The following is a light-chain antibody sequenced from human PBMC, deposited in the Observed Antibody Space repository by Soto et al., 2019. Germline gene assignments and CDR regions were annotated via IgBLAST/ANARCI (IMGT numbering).Light chain of an antibody. CDR3: QQYGSSSWT. V-gene: IGKV3-20*01. Sequence: EIVMTQSPATLSVSPGERATLSCRASQSVSSSYLAWYQQKPGQAPRLLIYGASSRATGIPARFSGSGSGTDFTLTISRLEPEDFAVYYCQQYGSSSWTFGQGTKVDIK. CDR1: QSVSSSY. J-gene: IGKJ1*01. CDR2: GAS.